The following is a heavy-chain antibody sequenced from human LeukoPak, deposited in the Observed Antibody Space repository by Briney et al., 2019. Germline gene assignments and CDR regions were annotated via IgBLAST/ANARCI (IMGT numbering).Heavy chain of an antibody. V-gene: IGHV3-7*03. CDR3: ASDFGSGSFFAY. CDR1: GFTFSTHW. D-gene: IGHD3-10*01. J-gene: IGHJ4*02. CDR2: IKQDGSEK. Sequence: GGSLRLSCAASGFTFSTHWMSWVRQIPGNGLEWVANIKQDGSEKHYVDSVRGRFTISRDNAESSLYLQMSSLRAEDTAVYYCASDFGSGSFFAYWGQGTLVTVSS.